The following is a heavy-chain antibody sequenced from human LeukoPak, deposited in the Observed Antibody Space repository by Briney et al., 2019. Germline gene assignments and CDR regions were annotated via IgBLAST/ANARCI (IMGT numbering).Heavy chain of an antibody. D-gene: IGHD3-9*01. V-gene: IGHV3-48*01. CDR2: ISSSSRTI. CDR1: GFTFSSYS. Sequence: GGSLRLSCAASGFTFSSYSMNWVRQAPGKGLEWISYISSSSRTIYYADSVKGRFTISRDNSKNTLYLQMNSLRAEDTAVYYCAKGVKVPLLRYFSYYMDVWGKGTTVTISS. CDR3: AKGVKVPLLRYFSYYMDV. J-gene: IGHJ6*03.